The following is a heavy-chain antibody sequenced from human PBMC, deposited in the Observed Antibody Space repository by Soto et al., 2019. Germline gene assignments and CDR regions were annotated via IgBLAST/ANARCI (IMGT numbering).Heavy chain of an antibody. D-gene: IGHD3-10*01. V-gene: IGHV4-30-4*01. Sequence: PSETLSLTCTVSGGSISSGDYYWSWIRQPPGKGLEWIGYIYYSGSTYYNPSLKSRVTISVDTSKNQFSLKLSSVTAADTAVCYCARERAEGGVRGVIYYGMDVWGQGTTVTVSS. CDR3: ARERAEGGVRGVIYYGMDV. CDR2: IYYSGST. J-gene: IGHJ6*02. CDR1: GGSISSGDYY.